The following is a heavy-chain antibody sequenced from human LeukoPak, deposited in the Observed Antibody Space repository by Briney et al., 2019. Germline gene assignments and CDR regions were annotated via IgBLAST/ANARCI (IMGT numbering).Heavy chain of an antibody. J-gene: IGHJ2*01. CDR1: GASFSGYY. V-gene: IGHV4-34*01. CDR3: ARTPSIVGYTSRELGRWYFDL. D-gene: IGHD6-13*01. Sequence: PSETLSLTCAVYGASFSGYYWSWIRQPPGKGLEWIGSIHYSGSTNYNPSLKSRVTISVDTSKNQFSLKLSSVTAGDAAVYYCARTPSIVGYTSRELGRWYFDLWGRGTPVTVSS. CDR2: IHYSGST.